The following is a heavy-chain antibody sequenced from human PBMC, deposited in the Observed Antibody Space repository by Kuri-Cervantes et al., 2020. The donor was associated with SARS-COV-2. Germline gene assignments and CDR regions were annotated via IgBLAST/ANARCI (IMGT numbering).Heavy chain of an antibody. CDR3: ASPYCTSSTCYDGTFDS. Sequence: SSVKVSCKASGGTFSSYAVTWVRQAPRRGLEWMGRIIPLFGTTIYAENFRGRVTLTADKSKNTAYMELSSLRSEDTDVYYCASPYCTSSTCYDGTFDSWGQGTLVTVSS. V-gene: IGHV1-69*06. CDR2: IIPLFGTT. J-gene: IGHJ4*02. CDR1: GGTFSSYA. D-gene: IGHD2-2*01.